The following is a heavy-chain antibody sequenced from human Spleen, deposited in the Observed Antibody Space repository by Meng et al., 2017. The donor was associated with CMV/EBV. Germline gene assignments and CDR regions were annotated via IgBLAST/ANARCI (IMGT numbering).Heavy chain of an antibody. CDR2: ISSSGGNT. CDR1: GFTFSTYE. V-gene: IGHV3-23*01. D-gene: IGHD2-15*01. Sequence: GESLKISCEASGFTFSTYEMNWVRQAPGKGLEWVSAISSSGGNTYYSDSVKVRFTISRDNSGNTLYLQMNSLRGEDTAVYYCAKGSSGNFGGRFDYWGQGTLVTVSS. CDR3: AKGSSGNFGGRFDY. J-gene: IGHJ4*02.